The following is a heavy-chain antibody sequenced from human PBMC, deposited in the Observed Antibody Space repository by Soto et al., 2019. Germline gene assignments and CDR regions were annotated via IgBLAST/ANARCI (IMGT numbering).Heavy chain of an antibody. CDR3: AKVGQRIAVAGTFDY. J-gene: IGHJ4*02. Sequence: EVQLLESGGGFVQPGGSLRLSCAASGFTFSSYAMSWVRQAPGKGLEWVSAISGSGGSTYYADSVKGRFTISRDNSKNTLYLQMNSLRAEDTAVYYCAKVGQRIAVAGTFDYWGQGTLVTVAS. CDR2: ISGSGGST. D-gene: IGHD6-19*01. V-gene: IGHV3-23*01. CDR1: GFTFSSYA.